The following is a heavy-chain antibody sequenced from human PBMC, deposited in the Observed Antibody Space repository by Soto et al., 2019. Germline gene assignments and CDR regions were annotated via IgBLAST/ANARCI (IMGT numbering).Heavy chain of an antibody. V-gene: IGHV1-2*02. D-gene: IGHD1-26*01. CDR3: ARGWPSGTGWFDP. CDR2: INPNSGGT. Sequence: ASVKVSCKASGYTFTGYYMHWVRQAPGQGLEWMGWINPNSGGTNYAQKFQGRVTMTRDTSISTAYMELSRLRSDDTAVYYCARGWPSGTGWFDPWGQGTLVTVSS. J-gene: IGHJ5*02. CDR1: GYTFTGYY.